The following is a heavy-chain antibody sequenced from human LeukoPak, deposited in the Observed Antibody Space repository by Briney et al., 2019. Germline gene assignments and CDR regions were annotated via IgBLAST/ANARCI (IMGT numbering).Heavy chain of an antibody. CDR1: GGSISSSNW. CDR2: IYHSGST. V-gene: IGHV4-4*02. J-gene: IGHJ5*02. CDR3: ARRGRGSTMVRGAPRHNWFDP. D-gene: IGHD3-10*01. Sequence: SETLSLTCAVSGGSISSSNWWSWVRQPPGKGLEWIGEIYHSGSTNYNPSLKSRVTISVDKSKNQFSLKLSSVTAADTAVYYCARRGRGSTMVRGAPRHNWFDPWGQGTLVTVSS.